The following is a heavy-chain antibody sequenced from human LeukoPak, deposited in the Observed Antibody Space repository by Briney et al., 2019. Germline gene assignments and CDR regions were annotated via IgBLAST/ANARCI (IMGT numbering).Heavy chain of an antibody. CDR1: GYTLTELS. D-gene: IGHD2/OR15-2a*01. J-gene: IGHJ4*02. V-gene: IGHV1-24*01. Sequence: ASVKVSCKVSGYTLTELSMHWVRQAPGKGLEWMGGFDPEDGETIYAQKFQGRVTTTEDTSTDTAYMELSSLRSEDTAVYYCATGIDPIDYWGQGTLVTVSS. CDR2: FDPEDGET. CDR3: ATGIDPIDY.